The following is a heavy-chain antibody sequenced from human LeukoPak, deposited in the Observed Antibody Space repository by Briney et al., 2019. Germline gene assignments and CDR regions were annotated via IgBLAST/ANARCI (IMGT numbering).Heavy chain of an antibody. CDR1: GDSVSSNSVT. V-gene: IGHV6-1*01. CDR2: TYYRSKWYN. CDR3: ARVFTSSGPYYFDY. D-gene: IGHD6-25*01. Sequence: SQTLSLTCAISGDSVSSNSVTWNWIRQSPSRGLEWLGRTYYRSKWYNDYAVSVKSRMPINPDTSKNQLSLQLNSVTPEDTAVYYCARVFTSSGPYYFDYWGQGTLVTVSS. J-gene: IGHJ4*02.